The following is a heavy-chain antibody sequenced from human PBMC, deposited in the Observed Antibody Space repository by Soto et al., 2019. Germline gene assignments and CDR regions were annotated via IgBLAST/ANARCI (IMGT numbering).Heavy chain of an antibody. V-gene: IGHV1-69*01. CDR1: GGTFSSYA. CDR3: ASGYYYDSSGYYTDFQH. CDR2: IIPIFGTA. J-gene: IGHJ1*01. Sequence: QVQLVQSGAEVKKSGSSVKVSCKASGGTFSSYAISWVRQAPGQGLEWMGGIIPIFGTANYAQKFQGRVTITADESTSTAYMELSSLRSEDTAVYYCASGYYYDSSGYYTDFQHWGQGTLVTVSS. D-gene: IGHD3-22*01.